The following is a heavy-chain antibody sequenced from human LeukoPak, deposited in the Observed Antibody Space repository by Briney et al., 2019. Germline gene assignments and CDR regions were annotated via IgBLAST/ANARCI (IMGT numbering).Heavy chain of an antibody. J-gene: IGHJ3*01. CDR3: ARGRSGTYDRHAFDF. CDR1: GYSISSGYY. V-gene: IGHV4-38-2*02. D-gene: IGHD1-26*01. CDR2: FYHSGST. Sequence: SETLSLTCTVSGYSISSGYYWGWIRQPPGKGLEWIGSFYHSGSTYYNPSLRSRVTISVDTSKNQFSLKLSSVTAADTAVYYCARGRSGTYDRHAFDFWGQGTMVTVSS.